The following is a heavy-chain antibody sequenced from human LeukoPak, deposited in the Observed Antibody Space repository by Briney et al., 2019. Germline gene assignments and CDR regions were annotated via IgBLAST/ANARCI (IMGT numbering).Heavy chain of an antibody. V-gene: IGHV1-46*01. CDR2: INPSGGST. CDR3: ARTYSSSDEFDY. J-gene: IGHJ4*02. D-gene: IGHD6-13*01. CDR1: GYTFTSYY. Sequence: GASVKVSCEASGYTFTSYYIHWVRQAPGQGLEWMVIINPSGGSTTYAQKFQGRVAMTRDTSTSRVYMEVSSLRSEDTAVYYCARTYSSSDEFDYWGQGTLVTVSS.